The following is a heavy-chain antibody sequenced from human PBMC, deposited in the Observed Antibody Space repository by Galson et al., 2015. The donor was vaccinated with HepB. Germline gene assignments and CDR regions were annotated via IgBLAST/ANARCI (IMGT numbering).Heavy chain of an antibody. CDR3: AKDLGGRSSSSY. D-gene: IGHD6-6*01. CDR1: GFTFSSYG. V-gene: IGHV3-30*18. Sequence: SLRLSCAASGFTFSSYGMHWVRQAPGKGLEWVAVISYDGSNKYYADSVKGRFTISRDNSKNTLYLQMNSLRAEDTAVYYCAKDLGGRSSSSYWGQGTLVTVSS. CDR2: ISYDGSNK. J-gene: IGHJ4*02.